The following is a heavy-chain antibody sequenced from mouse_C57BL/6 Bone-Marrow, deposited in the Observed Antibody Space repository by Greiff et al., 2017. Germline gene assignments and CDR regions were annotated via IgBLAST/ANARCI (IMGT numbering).Heavy chain of an antibody. Sequence: QVQLKESGAELARPGASVKLSCKASGYTFTSYGISWVKQRTGQGLEWIGEIYPRSGNTYYNEKFKGKATLTADKSSSTAYMELRSLTSEDSAVYVCALITTVVGPYAMDYWGQGTSVTVSS. J-gene: IGHJ4*01. D-gene: IGHD1-1*01. CDR2: IYPRSGNT. CDR3: ALITTVVGPYAMDY. CDR1: GYTFTSYG. V-gene: IGHV1-81*01.